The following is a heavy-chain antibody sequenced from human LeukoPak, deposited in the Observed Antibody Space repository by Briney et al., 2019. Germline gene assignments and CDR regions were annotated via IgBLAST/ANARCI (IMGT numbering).Heavy chain of an antibody. V-gene: IGHV6-1*01. CDR2: TYYRSKWYT. J-gene: IGHJ4*02. CDR3: ARVSNAGTENFDC. CDR1: GDSVSSNSAS. D-gene: IGHD1-7*01. Sequence: SQTLSLTCAISGDSVSSNSASWSWIRQSPSRGLEWLGRTYYRSKWYTDYAVSVKSRITVNSDTSKNQFSLQLNSVTPDDTAVYYCARVSNAGTENFDCWGQGTLVTVSS.